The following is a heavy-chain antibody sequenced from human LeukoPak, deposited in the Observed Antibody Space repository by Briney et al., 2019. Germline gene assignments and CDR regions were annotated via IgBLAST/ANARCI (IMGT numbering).Heavy chain of an antibody. D-gene: IGHD3-9*01. CDR2: IWYDGSNK. Sequence: GGSLRLSCAASGFTFSSYGMHWVRQAPGKGLEWVAVIWYDGSNKYYADSVKGRFTISRDNSTNTLDLQMNSLRAEDTAVYYCAKDSLTASLMDVWGQGTTVTVSS. CDR3: AKDSLTASLMDV. CDR1: GFTFSSYG. V-gene: IGHV3-33*06. J-gene: IGHJ6*02.